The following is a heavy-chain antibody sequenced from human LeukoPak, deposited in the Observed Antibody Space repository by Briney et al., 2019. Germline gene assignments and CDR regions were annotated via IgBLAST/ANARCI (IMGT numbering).Heavy chain of an antibody. J-gene: IGHJ4*02. CDR3: AKDRGFLAYCGGDCLPYY. Sequence: GRSLRLSCAASGFTFSSYGMQWVRQAPGKGLEWVAVISYDGSNKYYADSVKGRFTISRDNSKNTLYLQMNSLRAEDTAVYYCAKDRGFLAYCGGDCLPYYWGQGTLVTVSS. V-gene: IGHV3-30*18. D-gene: IGHD2-21*02. CDR1: GFTFSSYG. CDR2: ISYDGSNK.